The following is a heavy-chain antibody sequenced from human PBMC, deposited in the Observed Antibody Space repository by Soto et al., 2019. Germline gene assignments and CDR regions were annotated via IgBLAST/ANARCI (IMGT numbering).Heavy chain of an antibody. J-gene: IGHJ1*01. CDR3: GTHSRSRPLY. D-gene: IGHD3-22*01. CDR2: SRNKANSYST. V-gene: IGHV3-72*01. CDR1: GSTFSNNY. Sequence: GGSLRLSCGASGSTFSNNYMDWVRQTPGKGLEWVGRSRNKANSYSTESYVDSVKGRFTISRDNAKNSLFLQMTSLRVEDTAVYYCGTHSRSRPLYWGQGTLVTAPQ.